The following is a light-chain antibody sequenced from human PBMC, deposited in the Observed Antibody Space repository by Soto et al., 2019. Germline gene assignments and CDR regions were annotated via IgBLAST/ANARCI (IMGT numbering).Light chain of an antibody. CDR3: SSYSSSSTVV. CDR1: SSDIGGYNY. J-gene: IGLJ2*01. Sequence: QAVVTQPASVSGSPGQSITISCTGTSSDIGGYNYVSWSQQHPGTAPKLLIYEVSNRPSGISNRFSGSKSGNTASLTISGLQAEDEADYYCSSYSSSSTVVFGGGTKLTVL. CDR2: EVS. V-gene: IGLV2-14*01.